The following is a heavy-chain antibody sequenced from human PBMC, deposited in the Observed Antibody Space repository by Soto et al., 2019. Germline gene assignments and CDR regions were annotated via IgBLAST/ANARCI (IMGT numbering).Heavy chain of an antibody. J-gene: IGHJ5*02. Sequence: ASVKVSCKASGYTFTSYGISWVRQAPGQGLEWMGWISADNGNTNYAQKLQGRVTMTTDTSTSTAYMELRSLRSDDTAVYYCARGLTYYYDSSGYWNWFDPWGQGTLVTVYS. D-gene: IGHD3-22*01. V-gene: IGHV1-18*04. CDR3: ARGLTYYYDSSGYWNWFDP. CDR2: ISADNGNT. CDR1: GYTFTSYG.